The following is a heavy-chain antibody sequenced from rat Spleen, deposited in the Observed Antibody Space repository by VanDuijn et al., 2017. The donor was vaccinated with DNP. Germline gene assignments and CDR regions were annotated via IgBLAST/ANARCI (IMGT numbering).Heavy chain of an antibody. CDR1: GYSITSNY. J-gene: IGHJ2*01. CDR3: ARWTRYFDY. Sequence: EVQLQESGSGPVKPSQSLSLTCSVTGYSITSNYWGWIRKFPGNKLEYIGHISYSGSTNYNPSLKSRLSITRDTSKNHFFLHLNSVTTEDTATYYCARWTRYFDYWGQGVMVTVSS. D-gene: IGHD1-7*01. CDR2: ISYSGST. V-gene: IGHV3-1*01.